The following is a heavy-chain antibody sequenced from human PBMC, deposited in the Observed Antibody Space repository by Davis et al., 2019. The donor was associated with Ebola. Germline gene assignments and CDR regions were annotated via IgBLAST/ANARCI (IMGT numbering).Heavy chain of an antibody. J-gene: IGHJ4*02. V-gene: IGHV1-69*04. D-gene: IGHD3-3*01. CDR3: ARGASFGVVIIREYFDY. CDR1: GGTFSSYA. CDR2: IIPILGIA. Sequence: SVKVSCKASGGTFSSYAISWVRQAPGQGLEWLGRIIPILGIANYAQKFQGRVTITADKSTSTAYMELSSLRSEDTAVYYCARGASFGVVIIREYFDYWGQGTLVTVSS.